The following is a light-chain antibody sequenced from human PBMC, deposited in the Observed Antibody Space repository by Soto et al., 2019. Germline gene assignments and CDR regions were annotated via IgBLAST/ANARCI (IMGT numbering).Light chain of an antibody. V-gene: IGKV3-15*01. CDR3: HQYNNWPPA. J-gene: IGKJ1*01. Sequence: ETVMTQSPATLSVSPGERATLSCRASQSVGSNLAWYQLKPGQAPRLLIYGASTRATGTTTRFSGSGSGKEFTLTISSLQSEDFAVYCCHQYNNWPPAFGQGTKVEIK. CDR1: QSVGSN. CDR2: GAS.